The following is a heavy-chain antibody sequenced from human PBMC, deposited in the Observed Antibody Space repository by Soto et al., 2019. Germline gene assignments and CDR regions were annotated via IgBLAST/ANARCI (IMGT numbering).Heavy chain of an antibody. V-gene: IGHV3-30*18. CDR3: AKDSNDYVWGSYRYFY. CDR1: GFTFSSYG. Sequence: QVQLVESGGGVVQPGRSLRLSCAASGFTFSSYGMHWVRQAPGKGLEWVAVISYDGSNKYYADSVKGRFTISRDNSKNTLYLQMNSLRAEDTAVYYCAKDSNDYVWGSYRYFYWGQGTLVTVSS. D-gene: IGHD3-16*02. J-gene: IGHJ4*02. CDR2: ISYDGSNK.